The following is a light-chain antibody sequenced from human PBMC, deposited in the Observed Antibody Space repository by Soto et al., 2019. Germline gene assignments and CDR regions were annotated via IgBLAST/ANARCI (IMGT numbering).Light chain of an antibody. J-gene: IGKJ2*04. CDR2: QVS. Sequence: DVVLTQSPLSLPVTLGQPASISCRSSQGLVHSDGYTYLHWFQQRPGQSARRLIYQVSNRDSGVSEGLSGIASGTDCTLGIITVEDVDVGDYYCMHGTHWDGSVGQGINLVI. V-gene: IGKV2-30*02. CDR3: MHGTHWDGS. CDR1: QGLVHSDGYTY.